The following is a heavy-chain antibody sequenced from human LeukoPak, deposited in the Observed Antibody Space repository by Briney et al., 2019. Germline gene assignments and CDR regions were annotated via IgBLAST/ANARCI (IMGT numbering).Heavy chain of an antibody. Sequence: PSETLSLTCTVSGYSISSGYYWGWIRQPPGKGLKWIGSISHSGSTYYNPSLKSRVTMSVGTSKNQFSLKLSSLTAADTAVYYCARLRRSRLAEFDYWGQGTLVTVSS. J-gene: IGHJ4*02. CDR3: ARLRRSRLAEFDY. V-gene: IGHV4-38-2*02. CDR2: ISHSGST. D-gene: IGHD3-3*02. CDR1: GYSISSGYY.